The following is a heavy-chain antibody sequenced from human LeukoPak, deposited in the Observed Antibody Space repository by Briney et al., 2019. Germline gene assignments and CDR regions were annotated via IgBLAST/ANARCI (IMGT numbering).Heavy chain of an antibody. CDR2: INPNSGGT. CDR1: GYTFTSYY. V-gene: IGHV1-2*02. Sequence: GASVKVSCKASGYTFTSYYMHWVRQAPGQGLEWMGWINPNSGGTNYAQKFQGRVTMTRDTSISTAYMELSRLRSDDTAVYYCARDLGYCSGGSCYARVYYYYMDVWGKGTTVTVSS. J-gene: IGHJ6*03. CDR3: ARDLGYCSGGSCYARVYYYYMDV. D-gene: IGHD2-15*01.